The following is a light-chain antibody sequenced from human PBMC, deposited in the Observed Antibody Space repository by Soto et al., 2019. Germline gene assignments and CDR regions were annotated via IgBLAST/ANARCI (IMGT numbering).Light chain of an antibody. Sequence: EIVLTQSPGTLSLSPGERATLSCRASQSISSSYLAWYQQKPGQAPRPLIYGAPSRATGIPDRFSGSGSGTDFTLTISRLEPEDFAVYYCQQYDSSRTFGQGTKVDIK. CDR3: QQYDSSRT. CDR2: GAP. CDR1: QSISSSY. J-gene: IGKJ1*01. V-gene: IGKV3-20*01.